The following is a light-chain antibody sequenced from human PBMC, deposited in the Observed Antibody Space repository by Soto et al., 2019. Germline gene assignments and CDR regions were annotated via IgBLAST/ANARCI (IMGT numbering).Light chain of an antibody. Sequence: DDVMTQTTLSLSVAPGQPAPISSMPSQSFLHSDGKTYLCWYLQKSGQPPQLLIYEVSNRFSGVPDRFSGSGSGTDFTLKISRVEAEDVGVYYCMQSIQLPITFGQGTLLEV. V-gene: IGKV2D-29*01. J-gene: IGKJ5*01. CDR3: MQSIQLPIT. CDR1: QSFLHSDGKTY. CDR2: EVS.